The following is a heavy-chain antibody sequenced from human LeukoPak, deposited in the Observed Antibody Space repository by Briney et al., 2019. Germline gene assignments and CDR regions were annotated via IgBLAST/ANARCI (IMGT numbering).Heavy chain of an antibody. CDR3: AKDRGYCSSSISCYGGFMDV. V-gene: IGHV3-23*01. J-gene: IGHJ6*02. Sequence: GGSLRLSCASSGFTFNNYAMSWVRQAPGKGLEWVSTISGSGDTTFYADSVKGRFSASRDNSKNTLYLLINSLRAEDTAVYYCAKDRGYCSSSISCYGGFMDVWGQGTTATVSS. D-gene: IGHD2-2*01. CDR1: GFTFNNYA. CDR2: ISGSGDTT.